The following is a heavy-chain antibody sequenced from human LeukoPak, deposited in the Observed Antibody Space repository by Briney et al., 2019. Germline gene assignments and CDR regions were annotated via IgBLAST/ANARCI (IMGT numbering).Heavy chain of an antibody. CDR1: GGSIYSGGYY. Sequence: TPSQTLSLTCTVSGGSIYSGGYYWSWIRQHPGTGLEWIGYIYYTGSTYYNPSLKSRVAISVDTSKNQFSLILSSVTAADTAVYYCARNADGTENLLPFYFDYWGPGTLVTVS. D-gene: IGHD3-22*01. CDR3: ARNADGTENLLPFYFDY. CDR2: IYYTGST. V-gene: IGHV4-31*03. J-gene: IGHJ4*02.